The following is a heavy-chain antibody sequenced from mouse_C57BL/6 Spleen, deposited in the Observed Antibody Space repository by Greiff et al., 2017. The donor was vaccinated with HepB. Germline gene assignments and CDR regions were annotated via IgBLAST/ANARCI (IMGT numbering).Heavy chain of an antibody. CDR2: IHPNSGST. CDR1: GYTFTSYW. J-gene: IGHJ4*01. Sequence: VQLQQPGAELVKPGASVKLSCKASGYTFTSYWMHWVKQRPGQGLEWIGMIHPNSGSTNYNEKFKSKATLTVDKSSSTAYMQLSSLTSEDSAVYYCAPTAQATGYAMDYWGQGTSVTVSS. D-gene: IGHD3-2*02. CDR3: APTAQATGYAMDY. V-gene: IGHV1-64*01.